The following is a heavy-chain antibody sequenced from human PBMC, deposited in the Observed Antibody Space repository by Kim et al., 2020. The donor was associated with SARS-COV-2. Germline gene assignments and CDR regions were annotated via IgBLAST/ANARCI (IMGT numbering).Heavy chain of an antibody. D-gene: IGHD3-16*01. Sequence: DKYYVDSVKSHLTNSRNNTKNSLYLQMNSLRAEDTAVYYCAREGSGGAFDIWGQGTMVTVSS. CDR3: AREGSGGAFDI. V-gene: IGHV3-7*03. J-gene: IGHJ3*02. CDR2: DK.